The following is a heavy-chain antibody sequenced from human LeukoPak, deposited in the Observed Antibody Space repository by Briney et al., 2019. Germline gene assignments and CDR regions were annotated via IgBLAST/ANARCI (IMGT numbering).Heavy chain of an antibody. CDR2: IYYSGST. Sequence: SETLSLTCAVSGGSVSSTGYCWAWIRQPPGKGLEWIGTIYYSGSTYHNTSLKSRITMSVDTSRNQSSLKLSSVDAADTAVYYCAKAGVRYFDSSGLYAFDFWGQGPTVTVSS. CDR1: GGSVSSTGYC. CDR3: AKAGVRYFDSSGLYAFDF. D-gene: IGHD3-22*01. V-gene: IGHV4-39*01. J-gene: IGHJ3*01.